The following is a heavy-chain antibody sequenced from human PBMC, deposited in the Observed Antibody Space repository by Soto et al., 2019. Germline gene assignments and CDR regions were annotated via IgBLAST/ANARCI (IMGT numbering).Heavy chain of an antibody. J-gene: IGHJ4*03. Sequence: SETLSLTCTVSGGSVSSYYWNWIRQPAGKGMEWIGRIYTGGSTNYNPSLKSRVTLSVDTSKNQFSLRLTSVTAADTAVYYCARASVGPPGGGSWTMPFDFWGHGTLGT. CDR3: ARASVGPPGGGSWTMPFDF. V-gene: IGHV4-4*07. D-gene: IGHD2-15*01. CDR1: GGSVSSYY. CDR2: IYTGGST.